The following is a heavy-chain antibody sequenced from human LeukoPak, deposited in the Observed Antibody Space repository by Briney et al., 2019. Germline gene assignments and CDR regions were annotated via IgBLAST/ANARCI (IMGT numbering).Heavy chain of an antibody. J-gene: IGHJ5*02. Sequence: SETLSLTCTVSGGSISYHYWNWIRQPPGKGLEWIGYIYYTGNTNYNPSLKSRVTISVDTSKNQFSLKLSSVTAADTAVYYCARDRLQLQSWGQGTLVTVSS. CDR3: ARDRLQLQS. D-gene: IGHD5-24*01. V-gene: IGHV4-59*11. CDR1: GGSISYHY. CDR2: IYYTGNT.